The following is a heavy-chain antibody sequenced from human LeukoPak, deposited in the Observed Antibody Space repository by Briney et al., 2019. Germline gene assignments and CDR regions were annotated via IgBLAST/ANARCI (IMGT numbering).Heavy chain of an antibody. D-gene: IGHD1-14*01. V-gene: IGHV4-39*07. Sequence: SETLSLTCTVSGASISSSNYYWGWIRQPPGKGLEWIGIIYYSGNTYYNPSLRSRVTIPVDTPKNQFSLKLSSVTAADTAVYYCARSDLTAGDAFDIWGQGTMVTVSS. CDR2: IYYSGNT. CDR1: GASISSSNYY. J-gene: IGHJ3*02. CDR3: ARSDLTAGDAFDI.